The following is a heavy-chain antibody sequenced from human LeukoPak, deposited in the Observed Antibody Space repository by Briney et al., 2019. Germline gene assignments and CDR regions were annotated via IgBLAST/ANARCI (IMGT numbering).Heavy chain of an antibody. V-gene: IGHV1-69*01. CDR1: GGTFSSYA. D-gene: IGHD6-19*01. CDR2: IIPIFGTT. Sequence: SVKVSCKASGGTFSSYAISWVRQAPGQGLEWMGGIIPIFGTTNYAQKFQGRVTITADESTSTAYMELSSLRSEDTAVYYCARGPLIEVAGTTWDYWGQGTLVTVSS. CDR3: ARGPLIEVAGTTWDY. J-gene: IGHJ4*02.